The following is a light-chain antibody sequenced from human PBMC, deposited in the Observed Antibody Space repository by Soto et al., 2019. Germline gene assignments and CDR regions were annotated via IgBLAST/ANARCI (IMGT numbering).Light chain of an antibody. J-gene: IGKJ1*01. CDR3: QQYKNWPTWT. CDR1: QSVSSN. V-gene: IGKV3-15*01. Sequence: EIVMTQSPATLSVSPVERATLSCRHSQSVSSNLSWYQQKAGPAPRLLMYGASTRAIGIPGRFSGSVSGTEFTLTISSLQSEDFAVYYGQQYKNWPTWTFCQGTKVDIK. CDR2: GAS.